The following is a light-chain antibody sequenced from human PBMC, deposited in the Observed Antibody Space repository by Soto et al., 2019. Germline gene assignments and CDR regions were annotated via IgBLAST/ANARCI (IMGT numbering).Light chain of an antibody. CDR3: SSYTGGTTFGV. CDR2: DVT. CDR1: SSDVGGYNY. V-gene: IGLV2-14*03. J-gene: IGLJ1*01. Sequence: QAVVTQPASVSGSPGQSITISCTGTSSDVGGYNYVSWYQQHPGRVPKLLIYDVTYRPSGVSNRISGSKSGNTASLTISGLQAEDEAEYYCSSYTGGTTFGVFGTGTKLTVL.